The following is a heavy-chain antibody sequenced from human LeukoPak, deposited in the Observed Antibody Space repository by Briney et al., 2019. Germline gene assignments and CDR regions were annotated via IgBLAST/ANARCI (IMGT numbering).Heavy chain of an antibody. D-gene: IGHD1-1*01. CDR3: ASLYRAAFDI. V-gene: IGHV4-59*01. CDR2: IYYTGST. J-gene: IGHJ3*02. CDR1: GGSINGYY. Sequence: SETLSLTCTVSGGSINGYYWSWIRQSPGKGLESLGYIYYTGSTNYNPSLKSRVTMSVDTSRNQFFLRLSSVTAADTAVYYCASLYRAAFDIWGQGTMVTVSS.